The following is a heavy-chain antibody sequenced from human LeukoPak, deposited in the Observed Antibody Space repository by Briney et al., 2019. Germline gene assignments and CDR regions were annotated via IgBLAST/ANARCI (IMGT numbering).Heavy chain of an antibody. CDR2: IYTSGST. V-gene: IGHV4-61*02. D-gene: IGHD3-10*01. J-gene: IGHJ4*02. Sequence: PSETLSLTCTVSGGSISSGYYYWSWIRQPAGKGLEWIGRIYTSGSTNYNPSLKSRVTISVDTSKNQFSLKLSSVTAADTAVYYCARRYGSGSYYTYKRWYFDYWGQGTLVTVSS. CDR3: ARRYGSGSYYTYKRWYFDY. CDR1: GGSISSGYYY.